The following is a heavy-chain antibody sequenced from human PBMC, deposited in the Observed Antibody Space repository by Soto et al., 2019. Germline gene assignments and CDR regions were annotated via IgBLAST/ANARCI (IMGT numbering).Heavy chain of an antibody. CDR1: GGSISSYY. CDR2: IYYSGST. J-gene: IGHJ6*03. CDR3: ARASMVRGFLGYYYMDV. D-gene: IGHD3-10*01. Sequence: NPSETLSLTCTVPGGSISSYYWSWIRQPPGKGLEWIGYIYYSGSTNYNPSLKSRVTISVDTSKNQFSLKLSSVTAADTAVYYCARASMVRGFLGYYYMDVWGKGTTVTVSS. V-gene: IGHV4-59*01.